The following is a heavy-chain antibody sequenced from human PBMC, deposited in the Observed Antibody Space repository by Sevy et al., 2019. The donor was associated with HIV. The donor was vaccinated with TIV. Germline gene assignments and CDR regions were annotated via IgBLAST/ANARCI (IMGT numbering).Heavy chain of an antibody. D-gene: IGHD3-10*01. Sequence: SETLSLTCAVYGGSFSGYYWSWIRQPPGKGLEWIGEINHSGSTNYNPSLKSRVTISVDTSKNQFSLKLSSVTAADTAVYYCAIGRKGMVQFYYYGMDVWGQGTTVTVSS. CDR3: AIGRKGMVQFYYYGMDV. V-gene: IGHV4-34*01. CDR2: INHSGST. J-gene: IGHJ6*02. CDR1: GGSFSGYY.